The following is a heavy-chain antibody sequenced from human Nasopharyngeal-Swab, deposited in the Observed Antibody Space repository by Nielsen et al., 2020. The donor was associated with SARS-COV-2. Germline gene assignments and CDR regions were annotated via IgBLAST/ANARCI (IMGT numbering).Heavy chain of an antibody. CDR1: GYSFTSYW. D-gene: IGHD6-19*01. V-gene: IGHV5-10-1*01. J-gene: IGHJ4*02. Sequence: KVSCKGSGYSFTSYWISWVRQMPGKGLEWMGRIDPSDSYTNYSPSFQGHVTISADKSISTAYLQWSSLKASDTAMYYCARWYSSGWYAGYWGQGTLVTVSS. CDR2: IDPSDSYT. CDR3: ARWYSSGWYAGY.